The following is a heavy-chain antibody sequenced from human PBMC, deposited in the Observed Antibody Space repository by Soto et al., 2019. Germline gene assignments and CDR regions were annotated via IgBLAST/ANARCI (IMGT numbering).Heavy chain of an antibody. V-gene: IGHV4-31*03. J-gene: IGHJ6*03. CDR2: IYYSGST. D-gene: IGHD3-16*01. CDR3: ARDGGRFTSGYYYYMDV. Sequence: QVQLQESGPGLVKPSQTLSLTCTVSGGSISSGGYYWSWIRQHPGKGLEWTGYIYYSGSTYYNPSLKSRVTIAVDTSKNQFSLKLSSVTAADTAVYYCARDGGRFTSGYYYYMDVWGKGTTVTVSS. CDR1: GGSISSGGYY.